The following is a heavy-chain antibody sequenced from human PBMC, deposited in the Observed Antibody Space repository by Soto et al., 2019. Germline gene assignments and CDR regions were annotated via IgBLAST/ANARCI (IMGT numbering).Heavy chain of an antibody. Sequence: GGSLRLSWSAAGCTISSNAMYWVGQAPGKGLEWVSGIGDMVDTSHYSYSVKGRFTISRDNPNKPLYLQLNTLRPDDTAVYYCANNTPGTTSLAFWGKRTPVPVSS. CDR1: GCTISSNA. CDR2: IGDMVDTS. D-gene: IGHD1-1*01. V-gene: IGHV3-23*01. J-gene: IGHJ4*02. CDR3: ANNTPGTTSLAF.